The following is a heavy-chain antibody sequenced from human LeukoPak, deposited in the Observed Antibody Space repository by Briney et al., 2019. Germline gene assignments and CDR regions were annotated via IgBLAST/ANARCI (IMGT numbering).Heavy chain of an antibody. Sequence: GGSLRLSCAASGFTFSRSSMTWVRQTPGNGRDWVSSISSSGNTYYADSVKGRFTISRDNSKNMLYLHMNSLRAEDPAVYYCVKGRISEDGLDFWGQGTLVTVSP. V-gene: IGHV3-23*01. CDR2: ISSSGNT. CDR3: VKGRISEDGLDF. D-gene: IGHD6-13*01. J-gene: IGHJ4*02. CDR1: GFTFSRSS.